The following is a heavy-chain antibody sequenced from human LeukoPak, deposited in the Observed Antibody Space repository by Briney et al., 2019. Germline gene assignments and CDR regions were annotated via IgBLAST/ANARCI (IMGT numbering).Heavy chain of an antibody. D-gene: IGHD7-27*01. V-gene: IGHV3-66*01. CDR2: TYSGATT. CDR3: AGVALSGGDFDY. J-gene: IGHJ4*02. Sequence: PGGSLRLSCAVSGFTITSNYMSWVRQAPGKGLEWVSVTYSGATTYYADSVKGRFTISRDTSKNTLYLQMISLRAEDTAVYYCAGVALSGGDFDYWGQGTLVTVSS. CDR1: GFTITSNY.